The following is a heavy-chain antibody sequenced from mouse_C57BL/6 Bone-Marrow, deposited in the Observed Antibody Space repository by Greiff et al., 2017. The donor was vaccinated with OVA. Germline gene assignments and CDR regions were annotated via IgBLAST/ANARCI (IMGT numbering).Heavy chain of an antibody. CDR3: AFYWFAY. CDR1: GYTFTDYN. CDR2: INPNNGGT. J-gene: IGHJ3*01. V-gene: IGHV1-18*01. Sequence: EVKLLESGPELVKPGASVKIPCKASGYTFTDYNMDWVKQSHGKSLEWIGDINPNNGGTIYNQKFKGKATLTVDKSSSTAYMELRSLTSEDTAVYYCAFYWFAYWGQGTLVTVSA.